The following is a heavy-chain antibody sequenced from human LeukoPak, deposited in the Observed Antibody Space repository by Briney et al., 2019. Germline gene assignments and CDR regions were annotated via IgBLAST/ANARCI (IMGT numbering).Heavy chain of an antibody. CDR1: GGSFSGYY. J-gene: IGHJ5*02. D-gene: IGHD1-26*01. Sequence: PSETLSLTCAVNGGSFSGYYWSWIRQPPGKGLEWIGEINLSGTTNYNPSLKSRVTISVDTSKNNFSLRLNSMTAADTAVYYCARHLSNAELWWFDPWGQGTLVTVSS. CDR3: ARHLSNAELWWFDP. CDR2: INLSGTT. V-gene: IGHV4-34*01.